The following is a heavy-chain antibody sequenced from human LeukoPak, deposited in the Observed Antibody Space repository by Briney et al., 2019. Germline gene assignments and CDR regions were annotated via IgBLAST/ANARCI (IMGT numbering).Heavy chain of an antibody. D-gene: IGHD5-24*01. Sequence: SETLSLTCTVSVGSISSSSYYWGWIRQPPGKGLELIGSIYYSGSTYYNPSLKSHVTISVDTSKNQFYLKLSSVRGADPAVYYCAVEKQLTLDYWGQGTLVSVSS. CDR3: AVEKQLTLDY. V-gene: IGHV4-39*07. J-gene: IGHJ4*02. CDR2: IYYSGST. CDR1: VGSISSSSYY.